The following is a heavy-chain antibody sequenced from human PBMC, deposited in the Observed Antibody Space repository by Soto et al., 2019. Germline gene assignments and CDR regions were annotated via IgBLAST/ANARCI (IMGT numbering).Heavy chain of an antibody. V-gene: IGHV3-7*05. CDR1: GFTFSSYW. CDR2: IKQDGSEK. J-gene: IGHJ4*02. CDR3: ASSTPVRYYDYVWGSYPFDY. D-gene: IGHD3-16*02. Sequence: GGSLRLSCAASGFTFSSYWMSWVRQAPGKGLEWVANIKQDGSEKYYVDSVKGRFTISRDNAKNSLYLQMNSLRAEDTAVYYCASSTPVRYYDYVWGSYPFDYWGQGTLVTVSS.